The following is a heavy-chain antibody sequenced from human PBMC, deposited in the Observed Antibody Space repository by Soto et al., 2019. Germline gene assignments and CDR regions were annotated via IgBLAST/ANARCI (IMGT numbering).Heavy chain of an antibody. Sequence: QVQLVESGGGVVQPGTSLRLSCAASGFSFSSYAMHWVRQAPGKGLEWVAALWYDGSNLNYAQSVKGRFTISRDNSKSTVYLQMNSLKVADTAVYYCAREINDFWSGYLYWGQGTVVTVSS. V-gene: IGHV3-33*01. CDR3: AREINDFWSGYLY. J-gene: IGHJ4*02. CDR2: LWYDGSNL. D-gene: IGHD3-3*01. CDR1: GFSFSSYA.